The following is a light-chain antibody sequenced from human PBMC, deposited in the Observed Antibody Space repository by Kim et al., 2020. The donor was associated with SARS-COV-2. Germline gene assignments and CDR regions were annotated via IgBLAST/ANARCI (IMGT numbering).Light chain of an antibody. CDR3: QQYDHLPIT. Sequence: TSVGDRVTSTCQASQDIINYLNWYQQKPGTAPKLLIYDASNLETGVPSRFSGSGSGTDFTFTISSLQPEDIATYYCQQYDHLPITYGQGTRLGIK. J-gene: IGKJ5*01. CDR1: QDIINY. CDR2: DAS. V-gene: IGKV1-33*01.